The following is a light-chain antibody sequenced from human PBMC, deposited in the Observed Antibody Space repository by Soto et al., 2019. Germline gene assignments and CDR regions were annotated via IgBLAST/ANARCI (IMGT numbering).Light chain of an antibody. V-gene: IGLV2-8*01. CDR3: SSYAGSNNYI. CDR2: EVS. J-gene: IGLJ1*01. CDR1: SSDIGGYNY. Sequence: SVLTQPPSASGAPGQSVTISCTGNSSDIGGYNYVSWYQQHPGKAPKLMIYEVSKRPSGVPDRFSGSKSGNTASLTVSGLQAEDEADYYCSSYAGSNNYIFGSGTKVTV.